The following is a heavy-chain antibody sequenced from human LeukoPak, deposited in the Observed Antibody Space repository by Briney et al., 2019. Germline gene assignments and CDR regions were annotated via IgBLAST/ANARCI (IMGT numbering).Heavy chain of an antibody. J-gene: IGHJ4*02. V-gene: IGHV3-23*01. D-gene: IGHD6-13*01. Sequence: GGSLRLSCAASGFTFSSYAMSWVRQAPGKGLEWVSVITGSGGSTYYAGSVKGRFTISRDNSKNTLYLQMSSLRADDTAVYYCSTGGRIEAAGNIDYWGQGTLVTVSS. CDR3: STGGRIEAAGNIDY. CDR2: ITGSGGST. CDR1: GFTFSSYA.